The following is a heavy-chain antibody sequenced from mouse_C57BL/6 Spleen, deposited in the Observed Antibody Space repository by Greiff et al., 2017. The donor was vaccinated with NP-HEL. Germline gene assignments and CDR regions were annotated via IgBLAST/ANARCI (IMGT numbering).Heavy chain of an antibody. D-gene: IGHD2-5*01. J-gene: IGHJ4*01. CDR1: GYTFTSYW. V-gene: IGHV1-59*01. CDR3: AYSNYVDYAMDY. CDR2: IDPSDSYT. Sequence: QVQLQQPGAELVRPGTSVKLSCKASGYTFTSYWMHWVKQRPGQGLEWIGVIDPSDSYTNYNQKFKGKATLTVDTSSSTAYMQLSSLTSEDSAVYYCAYSNYVDYAMDYWGQGTSVTVSS.